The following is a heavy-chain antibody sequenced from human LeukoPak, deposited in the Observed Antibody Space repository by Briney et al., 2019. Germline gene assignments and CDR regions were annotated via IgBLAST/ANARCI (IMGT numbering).Heavy chain of an antibody. CDR1: GFSITDHY. D-gene: IGHD4-17*01. CDR3: TRVRHGDYFDY. J-gene: IGHJ4*02. Sequence: GGSLRLSCAASGFSITDHYMDWVRQAPGKGLEWVGRTRNKPNGYTTDYGTSVKGRFTVSRDDSENSLYLQMNSLKTEDTAAYYCTRVRHGDYFDYWGQGTLVTVSS. V-gene: IGHV3-72*01. CDR2: TRNKPNGYTT.